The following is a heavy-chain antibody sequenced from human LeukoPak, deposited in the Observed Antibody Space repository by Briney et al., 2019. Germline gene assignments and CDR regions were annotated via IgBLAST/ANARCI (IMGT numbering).Heavy chain of an antibody. V-gene: IGHV3-21*01. CDR1: GFTFSRYS. CDR3: ARDPPLGSCSTISCPHLDY. Sequence: GGSLRLSCAASGFTFSRYSMNWVRQAPGKGLEWVSSISSSSSFIYYADSVKGRFTISRVNAKNSLYLQMNSLRAEDTAVYYCARDPPLGSCSTISCPHLDYWGQGTLVTVSS. J-gene: IGHJ4*02. CDR2: ISSSSSFI. D-gene: IGHD2-2*01.